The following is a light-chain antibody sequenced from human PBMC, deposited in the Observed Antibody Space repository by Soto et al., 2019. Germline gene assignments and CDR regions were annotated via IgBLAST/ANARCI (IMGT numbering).Light chain of an antibody. CDR1: QSVSRN. Sequence: EIVMTQSPATLSVSPGERATLSCRASQSVSRNLAWYQQKPGQAPRLLIYGTSTRAAGIPARFSGRGSGTEFTFTISSLQSEDFAVYHCQQYHDWPITFGQGTRLEIK. CDR3: QQYHDWPIT. V-gene: IGKV3-15*01. J-gene: IGKJ5*01. CDR2: GTS.